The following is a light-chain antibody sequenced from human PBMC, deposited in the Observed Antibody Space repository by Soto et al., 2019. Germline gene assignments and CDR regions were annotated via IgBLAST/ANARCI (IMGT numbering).Light chain of an antibody. CDR3: GSWDSSLSAYV. V-gene: IGLV1-51*01. Sequence: SVLTQPPSVSAAPGQKVTISCSGSSSSIGGNSVSWYQQLPGTAPKRLIYDDNKRPSGIPDRFSGSKSGTSATLGITGFQTGDEADYYCGSWDSSLSAYVFGTGTKVTVL. CDR2: DDN. CDR1: SSSIGGNS. J-gene: IGLJ1*01.